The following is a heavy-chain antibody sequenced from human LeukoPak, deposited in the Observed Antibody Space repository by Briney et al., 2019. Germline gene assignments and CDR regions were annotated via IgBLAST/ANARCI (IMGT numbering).Heavy chain of an antibody. CDR3: ASRAHCSGGSCYGNWFDP. Sequence: SETLSLTCTVSGGSISSYYWSWIRQPPGKGLEWIGYISYSGITNYNPSLKSRVTISVDTSKNHFSLRLSSVTAADTAVYYCASRAHCSGGSCYGNWFDPWGQGTLVTVSS. V-gene: IGHV4-59*01. D-gene: IGHD2-15*01. CDR2: ISYSGIT. J-gene: IGHJ5*02. CDR1: GGSISSYY.